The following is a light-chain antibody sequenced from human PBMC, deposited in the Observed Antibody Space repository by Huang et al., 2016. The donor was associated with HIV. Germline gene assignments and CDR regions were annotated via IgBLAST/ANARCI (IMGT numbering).Light chain of an antibody. CDR2: EVA. V-gene: IGKV2D-29*02. Sequence: DIVMTQTPLSLSVTPGQPASISCKSSPSLMHSDGKTYLYWYLQKVGQSPQLLIYEVANRCSGVPDRCSGSGSGTDFTLKISRMEAEDVGVYYCRQSIQLPLTFGGGTKVEIK. CDR3: RQSIQLPLT. CDR1: PSLMHSDGKTY. J-gene: IGKJ4*01.